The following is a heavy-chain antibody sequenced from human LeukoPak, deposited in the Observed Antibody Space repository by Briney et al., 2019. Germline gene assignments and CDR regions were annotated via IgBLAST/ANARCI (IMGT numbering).Heavy chain of an antibody. D-gene: IGHD1-1*01. CDR1: GFTFSSYA. Sequence: PGRSLRLSCAASGFTFSSYAMPWVRQAPGKGLEWVAVISYDGSNKYYADSVKGRFTISRDNSKNTLYLQMNSLRAEDTAVYYCARSLSNWNSLDYWGQGTLVTVSS. V-gene: IGHV3-30-3*01. CDR2: ISYDGSNK. J-gene: IGHJ4*02. CDR3: ARSLSNWNSLDY.